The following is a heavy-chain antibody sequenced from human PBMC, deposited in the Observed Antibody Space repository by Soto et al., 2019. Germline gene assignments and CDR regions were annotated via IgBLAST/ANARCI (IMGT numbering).Heavy chain of an antibody. CDR1: GFTFSSYA. CDR3: ARTRWGDCSGGSCYPADYYYYGMDV. D-gene: IGHD2-15*01. J-gene: IGHJ6*02. CDR2: ISYDGSNK. V-gene: IGHV3-30-3*01. Sequence: GGSLRLSCAASGFTFSSYAMHWVRQAPGKGLEWVAVISYDGSNKYYADSVKGRFTISRDNSKNTLYLQMNSLRAEDTAVYYCARTRWGDCSGGSCYPADYYYYGMDVWGQGTTVTVSS.